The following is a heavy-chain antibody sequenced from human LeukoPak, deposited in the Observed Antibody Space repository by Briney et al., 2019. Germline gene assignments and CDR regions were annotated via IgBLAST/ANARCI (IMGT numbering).Heavy chain of an antibody. J-gene: IGHJ4*02. Sequence: SQNLSLTCTVSGASMSTYYWSWIRQPPGQGLKWIGYISYSGSTNFNPSLKSRVTISVDTSKNQFSLRLNSVTAADTAVFYCATYSNDFWSGQHFFDFWGQRILVTVSS. CDR1: GASMSTYY. D-gene: IGHD3-3*01. CDR2: ISYSGST. CDR3: ATYSNDFWSGQHFFDF. V-gene: IGHV4-59*01.